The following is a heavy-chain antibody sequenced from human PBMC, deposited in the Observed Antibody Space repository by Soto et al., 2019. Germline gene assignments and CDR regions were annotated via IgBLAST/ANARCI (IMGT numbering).Heavy chain of an antibody. CDR2: IYYSGST. CDR1: GGSISSSSYY. CDR3: ARHARPYSSSWSRLMDV. J-gene: IGHJ6*02. D-gene: IGHD6-13*01. V-gene: IGHV4-39*01. Sequence: SETLSLTCTVSGGSISSSSYYWGWIRQPPGKGLEWIGSIYYSGSTYYNPSLKSRVTISVDTSKNQFSLKLSSVTAADTAVYNCARHARPYSSSWSRLMDVWGQGTTVTVSS.